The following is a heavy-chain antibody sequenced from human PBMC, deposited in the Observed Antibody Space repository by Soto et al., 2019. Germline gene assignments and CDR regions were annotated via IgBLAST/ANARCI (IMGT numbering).Heavy chain of an antibody. CDR1: GGSVSSGSYY. CDR3: ARVGERWQYFDWFYYFDS. D-gene: IGHD3-9*01. Sequence: PSETLSLTCTVSGGSVSSGSYYWSWIRQPPGKGLEWIGYSYYSGSSTSNPSLKSRVTMSADTSKNQLSMKVRSVTAAETAVYYCARVGERWQYFDWFYYFDSWGQGALVNVS. CDR2: SYYSGSS. J-gene: IGHJ4*02. V-gene: IGHV4-61*01.